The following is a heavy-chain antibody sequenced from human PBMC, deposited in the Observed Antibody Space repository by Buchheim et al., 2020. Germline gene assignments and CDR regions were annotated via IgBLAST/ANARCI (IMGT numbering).Heavy chain of an antibody. CDR3: AKDLISGY. Sequence: QVHLVESGGALVKPGGSLRLSCAASGFTFSDSYMSWIRQAPGKGLEWVSYISSSGNTIYYADSVKGRFTISRDNATTSLYLQMNSLSAEDTAVYYCAKDLISGYWGQGTL. D-gene: IGHD3-10*01. J-gene: IGHJ4*02. CDR2: ISSSGNTI. V-gene: IGHV3-11*01. CDR1: GFTFSDSY.